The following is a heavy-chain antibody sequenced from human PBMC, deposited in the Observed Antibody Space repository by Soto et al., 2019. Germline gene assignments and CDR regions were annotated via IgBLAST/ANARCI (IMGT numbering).Heavy chain of an antibody. CDR1: GFTVSIYG. CDR3: AKDLDIAGTPAYYYYGMEV. D-gene: IGHD6-13*01. CDR2: ISYEGRNK. Sequence: GGSLRLSCAPSGFTVSIYGMHWVRQARGKVREWVAVISYEGRNKYYADSGKGRFTIYRENSKNTLDLQMNSLRGEDTAVYYCAKDLDIAGTPAYYYYGMEVWGQGTTVTVSS. J-gene: IGHJ6*02. V-gene: IGHV3-30*18.